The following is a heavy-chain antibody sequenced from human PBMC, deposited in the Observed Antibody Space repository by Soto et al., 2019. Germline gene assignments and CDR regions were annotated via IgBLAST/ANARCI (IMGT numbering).Heavy chain of an antibody. J-gene: IGHJ4*02. CDR2: ISGGGTTM. Sequence: QVQLVESGGGVVQPGRSLRLSCAASGFRFSDHYMTWIRQAPGKGLEWVSKISGGGTTMYYADSVKGRFTVSRDNAKNSLYLQMNSLRAEDTAVYYCAGDPFYYASGFWGRGTLVTVSS. CDR3: AGDPFYYASGF. D-gene: IGHD3-10*01. V-gene: IGHV3-11*01. CDR1: GFRFSDHY.